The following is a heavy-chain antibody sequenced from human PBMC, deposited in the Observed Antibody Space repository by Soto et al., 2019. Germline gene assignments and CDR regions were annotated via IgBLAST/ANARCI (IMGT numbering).Heavy chain of an antibody. Sequence: SETLSLTCTVSGGSISSYYWSWIRQPPGKGLEWIGYIYYSGITNYNPSLKSRVTISVDTSKNQFSLKLSSVTAADTAVYYCARDRITIFGVVQGRDAFDIWGQGTMVTF. CDR2: IYYSGIT. D-gene: IGHD3-3*01. J-gene: IGHJ3*02. CDR1: GGSISSYY. CDR3: ARDRITIFGVVQGRDAFDI. V-gene: IGHV4-59*01.